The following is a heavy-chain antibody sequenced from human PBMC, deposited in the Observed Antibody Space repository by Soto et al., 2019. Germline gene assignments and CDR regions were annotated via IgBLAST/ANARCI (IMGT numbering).Heavy chain of an antibody. CDR2: ISGSGGST. D-gene: IGHD6-13*01. CDR3: AKDRATRGYSSSWPLENWFDP. CDR1: GFTFSSYA. Sequence: GGSLRLSCAASGFTFSSYAMSWVRQAPGKGLEWVSAISGSGGSTYYADSVKGRFTISRDNSKNTLYLQMNSLRAEDTAVYYCAKDRATRGYSSSWPLENWFDPWGQGTLVTVSS. J-gene: IGHJ5*02. V-gene: IGHV3-23*01.